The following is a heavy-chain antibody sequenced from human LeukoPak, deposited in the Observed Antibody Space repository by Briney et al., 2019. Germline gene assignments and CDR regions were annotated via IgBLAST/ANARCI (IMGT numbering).Heavy chain of an antibody. V-gene: IGHV4-38-2*01. J-gene: IGHJ4*02. CDR3: ARTYYDFWSGYYAYYFDY. CDR1: GYSISRGYY. CDR2: IYHSGST. Sequence: PSETLSLTCAVSGYSISRGYYWGWIRQPPGKGLEWIGSIYHSGSTYYNPSLKGRVTISVDTSKNQFSLKLSSVTAADTAVYYCARTYYDFWSGYYAYYFDYWGQGTLVTVSS. D-gene: IGHD3-3*01.